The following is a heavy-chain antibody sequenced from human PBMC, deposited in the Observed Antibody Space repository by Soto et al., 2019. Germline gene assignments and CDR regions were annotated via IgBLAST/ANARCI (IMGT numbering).Heavy chain of an antibody. D-gene: IGHD3-10*01. V-gene: IGHV3-9*01. CDR1: GFTFGDYA. Sequence: EVQLMESGGGLVQPGMSLRLACVGSGFTFGDYALHWVRQAPGKGLEWVAGITWNSDNQGYADSVKGRFTISRDNAKNSVYLQMNSLRPEDTDRYYCVKDIWLMFRGIYGRGFDSWGQGSLVTVSS. CDR2: ITWNSDNQ. CDR3: VKDIWLMFRGIYGRGFDS. J-gene: IGHJ4*02.